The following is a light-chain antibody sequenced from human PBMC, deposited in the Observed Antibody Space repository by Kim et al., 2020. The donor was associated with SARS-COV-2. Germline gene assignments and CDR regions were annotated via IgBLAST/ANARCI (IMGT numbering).Light chain of an antibody. CDR3: QQYRSYPWT. V-gene: IGKV1-5*03. Sequence: ASVGDTVPITFRASQSIDDFLAWYQQKPGKAPKLLIYRASSLNIGVPSRFSGSGSGTGFTLTASSLQTDDFATYYCQQYRSYPWTFGQGTKVDIK. CDR1: QSIDDF. CDR2: RAS. J-gene: IGKJ1*01.